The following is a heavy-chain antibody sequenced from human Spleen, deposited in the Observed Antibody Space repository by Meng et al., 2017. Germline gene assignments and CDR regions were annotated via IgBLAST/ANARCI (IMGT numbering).Heavy chain of an antibody. CDR3: ARDYGGNSGGY. CDR2: ISGRGGVMIGRSGAGT. D-gene: IGHD4-23*01. J-gene: IGHJ4*02. V-gene: IGHV3-21*01. CDR1: GFTFSTYT. Sequence: GESLKISCGASGFTFSTYTMNRIRQAPGKGLECVSNISGRGGVMIGRSGAGTHYVDSVKGRFTISRDNAKNSLYLQMNSLRAEDTAVYYCARDYGGNSGGYWGQGTLVTVSS.